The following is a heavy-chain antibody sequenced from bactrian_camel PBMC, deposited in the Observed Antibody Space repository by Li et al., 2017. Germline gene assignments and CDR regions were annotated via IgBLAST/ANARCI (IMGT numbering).Heavy chain of an antibody. CDR2: LDSDRTT. CDR1: GYTSSRSC. V-gene: IGHV3S9*01. Sequence: QVQLVESGGSSVQAGRTLMLSCAASGYTSSRSCMGWFRQRPGESRRGITTLDSDRTTWYGDSVKGRFTISKDNAKNTLYLQMNSLKPEDTAVYYCAADRDSTWCGGGICVPQRYFDYWGQGTQVTVS. D-gene: IGHD2*01. J-gene: IGHJ6*01. CDR3: AADRDSTWCGGGICVPQRYFDY.